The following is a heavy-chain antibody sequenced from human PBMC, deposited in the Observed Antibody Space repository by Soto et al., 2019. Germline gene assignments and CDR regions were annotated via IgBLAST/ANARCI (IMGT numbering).Heavy chain of an antibody. D-gene: IGHD3-3*01. CDR3: AMSRITIFGVVTPYYYYYGMDV. CDR1: GYTFTSYG. V-gene: IGHV1-18*04. CDR2: ISAYNGNT. Sequence: QVQLVQSGAEVKKPGASVKVSCKASGYTFTSYGISWVRQAPGHGLEWMGWISAYNGNTNYAQKLQGIDTMTTDTATSTAYMELRSLRADDTAVYCCAMSRITIFGVVTPYYYYYGMDVWGPGTTGTGSS. J-gene: IGHJ6*02.